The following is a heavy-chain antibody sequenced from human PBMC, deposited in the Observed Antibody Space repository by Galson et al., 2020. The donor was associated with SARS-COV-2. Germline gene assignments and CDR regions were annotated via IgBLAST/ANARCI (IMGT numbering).Heavy chain of an antibody. CDR1: GGTFSSYA. D-gene: IGHD3-10*01. J-gene: IGHJ4*02. V-gene: IGHV1-69*13. CDR2: IIPIFGPA. CDR3: ARDQRVHYGSGSYYNFDY. Sequence: SVKVSCKASGGTFSSYAISWVRQAPGQGLEWMGGIIPIFGPANYAQKFQGRVTITADEATSTAYMELSSLTSEDTAVYYCARDQRVHYGSGSYYNFDYWGQGTLVTVSS.